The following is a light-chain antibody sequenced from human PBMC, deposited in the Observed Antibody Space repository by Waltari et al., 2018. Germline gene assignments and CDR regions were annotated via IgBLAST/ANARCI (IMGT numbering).Light chain of an antibody. V-gene: IGLV3-10*01. CDR2: EDP. J-gene: IGLJ2*01. Sequence: SYELTQPPSVSVSPGQTAPSTCSGDFLTKNFTYWFQQKTGQAPVMVSYEDPKRLSAIPERFSGSSSGTTAALTITGAQVEDEADYYCYSTDIFRSERGVFGGGTKLLVL. CDR3: YSTDIFRSERGV. CDR1: FLTKNF.